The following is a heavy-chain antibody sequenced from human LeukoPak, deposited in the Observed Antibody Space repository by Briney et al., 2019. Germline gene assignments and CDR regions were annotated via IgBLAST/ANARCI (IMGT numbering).Heavy chain of an antibody. D-gene: IGHD6-13*01. CDR1: GYTFIGYD. V-gene: IGHV1-8*01. CDR3: AKDRCYGSSWYGAGDY. J-gene: IGHJ4*02. Sequence: AAVKVSCKASGYTFIGYDINWVRPATGQGLEWMGWIYPNSGNTGYAQKFQGRVTMTRNTSISKAYIELSSLRSEDTAVYYCAKDRCYGSSWYGAGDYWGQGTLVTVSS. CDR2: IYPNSGNT.